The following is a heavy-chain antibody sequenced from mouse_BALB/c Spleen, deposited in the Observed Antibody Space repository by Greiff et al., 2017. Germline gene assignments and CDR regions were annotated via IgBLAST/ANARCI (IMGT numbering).Heavy chain of an antibody. CDR2: IDPSDSYT. J-gene: IGHJ2*01. V-gene: IGHV1-69*02. CDR3: ARSDRSFDY. Sequence: VQLHQPGAELVKPGASVKLSCKASGYTFTSYWMHWVKQRPGQGLEWIGEIDPSDSYTNYNQKFKGKATLTVDKSSSTAYMQLSSLTSEDSAVYYCARSDRSFDYWGQGTTLTVSS. CDR1: GYTFTSYW. D-gene: IGHD2-14*01.